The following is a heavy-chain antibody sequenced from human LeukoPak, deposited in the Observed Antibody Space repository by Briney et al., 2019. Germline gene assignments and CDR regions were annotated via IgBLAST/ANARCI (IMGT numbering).Heavy chain of an antibody. Sequence: VASVKVSCKVSGYTLTELSMHWVRQAPGQGFEWMGWINPNTGGTHYAQNFQGRVTMTRDTSISTAYMAFSRLKSDDTAVYFCARGDGDYVGNDYWGHGTLVTVSS. CDR1: GYTLTELS. CDR2: INPNTGGT. CDR3: ARGDGDYVGNDY. D-gene: IGHD4-17*01. J-gene: IGHJ4*01. V-gene: IGHV1-2*02.